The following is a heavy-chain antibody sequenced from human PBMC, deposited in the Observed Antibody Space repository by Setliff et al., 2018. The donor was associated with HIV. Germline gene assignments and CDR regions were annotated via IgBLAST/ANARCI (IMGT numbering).Heavy chain of an antibody. CDR3: ARGQPRSAFDI. V-gene: IGHV4-34*01. Sequence: PSETLSLTCAVYGGSFSGYYWSWIRQPPGKGLEWIGEINHRGTTNYNPSLKSRVTISVDTSKNQFSLKLSSVTAADTAVYYCARGQPRSAFDIWGQGTMVT. D-gene: IGHD1-1*01. J-gene: IGHJ3*02. CDR2: INHRGTT. CDR1: GGSFSGYY.